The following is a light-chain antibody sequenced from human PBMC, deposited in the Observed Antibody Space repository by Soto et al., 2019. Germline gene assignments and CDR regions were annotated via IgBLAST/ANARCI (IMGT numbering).Light chain of an antibody. CDR1: QSVSNNY. CDR3: QEYGSSGT. CDR2: GAS. Sequence: EIVLTQSPGTLSLSPGERATLSCRASQSVSNNYLDWYQQKPGQAPRLLIYGASNRATGITDRFSGSGSGTDFTLTIRRLEHEDFAVYYCQEYGSSGTLGQGTKVDIK. V-gene: IGKV3-20*01. J-gene: IGKJ1*01.